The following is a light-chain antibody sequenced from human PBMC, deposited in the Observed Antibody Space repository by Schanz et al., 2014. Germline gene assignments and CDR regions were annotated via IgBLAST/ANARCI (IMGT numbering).Light chain of an antibody. CDR3: QQYQTYGGT. CDR2: DVS. Sequence: DIHMTQSPATLSASVGDRVTITCRASQSISSWLAWYQQKPGKAPKLLIYDVSSLQRGVPSRFSGSGSGTEFTLTISSLQPDDFATYYCQQYQTYGGTFGPGTKVDV. CDR1: QSISSW. J-gene: IGKJ3*01. V-gene: IGKV1-5*01.